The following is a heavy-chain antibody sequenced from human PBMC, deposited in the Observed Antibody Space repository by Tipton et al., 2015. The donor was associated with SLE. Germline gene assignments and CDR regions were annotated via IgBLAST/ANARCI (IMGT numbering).Heavy chain of an antibody. J-gene: IGHJ4*02. V-gene: IGHV4-34*01. CDR2: INHSGTT. D-gene: IGHD3-10*01. Sequence: TLSLTCAVYGGSFSDYYWNWIRQPPGKGLEWIGEINHSGTTNYNPSLKSRVTISVDPSKIQFSLKLSSVTAADTAVYYCARGGSGIDYWGQGSLVTVSS. CDR1: GGSFSDYY. CDR3: ARGGSGIDY.